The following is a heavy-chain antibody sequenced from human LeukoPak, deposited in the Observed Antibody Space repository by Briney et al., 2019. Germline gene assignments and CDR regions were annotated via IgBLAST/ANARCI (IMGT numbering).Heavy chain of an antibody. CDR3: ATERSLGY. CDR1: GFTFSTYS. V-gene: IGHV3-74*01. Sequence: GGSLRLSCAASGFTFSTYSMHWGRQAPGKRLVWVSRITGDGSSTSYADSVKGRFTVSRDNAKNTVYLQMDSLRAEDTAVYYCATERSLGYWGQGTLVTVSS. D-gene: IGHD6-13*01. CDR2: ITGDGSST. J-gene: IGHJ4*02.